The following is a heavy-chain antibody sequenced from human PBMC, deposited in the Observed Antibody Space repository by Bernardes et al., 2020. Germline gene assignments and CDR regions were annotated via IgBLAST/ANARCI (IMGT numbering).Heavy chain of an antibody. CDR2: ISGSGGST. V-gene: IGHV3-23*01. J-gene: IGHJ3*02. CDR1: GFTFSSYA. D-gene: IGHD3-16*02. CDR3: AKGQHYDYVWGSYRNAFDI. Sequence: GGSLRLSCAASGFTFSSYAMSWVRQAPGKGLEWVSAISGSGGSTYYADSVKGRFTISRDNSKNTLYLQMNSLRAEDTAVYYCAKGQHYDYVWGSYRNAFDIWGQGTMVTVSS.